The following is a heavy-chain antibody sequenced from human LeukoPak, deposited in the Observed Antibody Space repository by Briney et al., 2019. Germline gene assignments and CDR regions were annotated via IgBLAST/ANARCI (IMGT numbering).Heavy chain of an antibody. CDR3: AREGASEGGDYFDY. Sequence: SVKVSCKASGGTFSNYVISWVRQAPGQGLEWMGGITPIFGTPNYAQKFQGRVTVTTDESTSTVYMQLSSLKSEDTAVYYCAREGASEGGDYFDYWGQGTLVIVSS. CDR2: ITPIFGTP. V-gene: IGHV1-69*05. J-gene: IGHJ4*02. CDR1: GGTFSNYV. D-gene: IGHD3-16*01.